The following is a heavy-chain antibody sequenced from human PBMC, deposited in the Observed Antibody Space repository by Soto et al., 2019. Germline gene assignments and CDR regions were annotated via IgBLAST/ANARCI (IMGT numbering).Heavy chain of an antibody. CDR1: GYTFTRFD. CDR2: MNPNSGNT. J-gene: IGHJ4*02. CDR3: ARAYTWGVAVAGT. V-gene: IGHV1-8*01. D-gene: IGHD6-19*01. Sequence: ASVKVSCKASGYTFTRFDINWVRQATGQGLEWMGWMNPNSGNTGYAQKFQGRVTMTRNTSISTAYMELSSLRSEDTVVYYCARAYTWGVAVAGTWGQGTLVTVSS.